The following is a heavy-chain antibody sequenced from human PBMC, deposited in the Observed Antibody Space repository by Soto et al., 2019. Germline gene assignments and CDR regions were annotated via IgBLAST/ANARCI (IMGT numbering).Heavy chain of an antibody. CDR3: ARVVVVAATPSKARLVENNWFDP. CDR2: IYYSGST. D-gene: IGHD2-15*01. Sequence: SETLSLTCTVSGGSISSGGYYWSWIRQHPGKGLEWIGYIYYSGSTYYNPSLKSRVTISVDTSKNQFSLKLSSVTAADTAVYYCARVVVVAATPSKARLVENNWFDPWGQGT. CDR1: GGSISSGGYY. V-gene: IGHV4-31*03. J-gene: IGHJ5*02.